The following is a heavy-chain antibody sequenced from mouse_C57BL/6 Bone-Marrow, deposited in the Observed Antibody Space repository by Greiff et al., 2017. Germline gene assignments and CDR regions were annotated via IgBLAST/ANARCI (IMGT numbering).Heavy chain of an antibody. Sequence: QLQQSGPELVKPGASVKISCKASGYSFTDYNMNWVKQSNGKRLEWIGVINPNYGTTSYNQKFKGKATLTVDQSSSTAYMQLNSLTSDYSAVYYCATRWLQFADYVDYWGQGTTLTVSS. CDR3: ATRWLQFADYVDY. D-gene: IGHD2-3*01. J-gene: IGHJ2*01. V-gene: IGHV1-39*01. CDR2: INPNYGTT. CDR1: GYSFTDYN.